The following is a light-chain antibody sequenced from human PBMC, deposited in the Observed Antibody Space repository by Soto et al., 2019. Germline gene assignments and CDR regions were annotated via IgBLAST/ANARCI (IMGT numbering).Light chain of an antibody. J-gene: IGKJ4*01. CDR1: QTIAEY. CDR3: QQSYTIPLT. V-gene: IGKV1-39*01. Sequence: IQRTQSPSSLSASLGDRVTLTWPASQTIAEYLNWYQHKPGKAPKLLIYAASTLQGGVPSRFSGSGSGTDFTLTISSLKPEDFATYYCQQSYTIPLTFGGGTKVDI. CDR2: AAS.